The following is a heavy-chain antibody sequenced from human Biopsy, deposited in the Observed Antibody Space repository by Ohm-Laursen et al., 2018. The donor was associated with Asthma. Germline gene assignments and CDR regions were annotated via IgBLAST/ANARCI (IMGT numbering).Heavy chain of an antibody. CDR2: IYSGGTS. CDR3: AGEDSSNWSHYYFDY. CDR1: GFAVSRDH. J-gene: IGHJ4*02. Sequence: GSLRLSCAASGFAVSRDHMFWVRQAPGKGLEWVSIIYSGGTSHTADSVRGRFTISRDYSKNTLYLQMHSLRAEDTAVYYCAGEDSSNWSHYYFDYWGQGTLVTVSS. V-gene: IGHV3-53*01. D-gene: IGHD3-22*01.